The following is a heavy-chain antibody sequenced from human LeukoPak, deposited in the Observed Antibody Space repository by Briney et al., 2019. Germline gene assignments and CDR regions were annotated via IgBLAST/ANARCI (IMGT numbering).Heavy chain of an antibody. CDR3: ARALISPAAYYYGMDV. D-gene: IGHD3/OR15-3a*01. CDR2: ISYDGSNK. Sequence: PGRSLRLSCAVSGFTFSSYGMHWVRQAPGKGLEWVAVISYDGSNKYYADSVKGRFTISRDNSKNTLYLQMNSLRAEDTAVYYCARALISPAAYYYGMDVWGQGTTVTVSS. J-gene: IGHJ6*02. V-gene: IGHV3-30*03. CDR1: GFTFSSYG.